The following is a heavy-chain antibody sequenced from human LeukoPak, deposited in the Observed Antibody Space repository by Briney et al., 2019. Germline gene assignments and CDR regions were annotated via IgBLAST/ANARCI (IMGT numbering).Heavy chain of an antibody. CDR1: GFSFSKYA. J-gene: IGHJ4*02. Sequence: GGSLRLSCAASGFSFSKYAMHWVRQAPAKGLEWVAVIWFDGRQTFYADSVKGRFTISRDNSKNTLYLQMTSLRAEDTALYYCVKDRTVAGTDARYYFDYWGQGTLVTVSS. CDR3: VKDRTVAGTDARYYFDY. D-gene: IGHD6-19*01. CDR2: IWFDGRQT. V-gene: IGHV3-33*06.